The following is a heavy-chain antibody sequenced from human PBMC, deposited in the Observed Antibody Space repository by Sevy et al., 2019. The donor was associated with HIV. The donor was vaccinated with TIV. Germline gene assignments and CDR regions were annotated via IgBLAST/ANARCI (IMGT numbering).Heavy chain of an antibody. CDR1: GFIFRDYG. J-gene: IGHJ3*02. Sequence: GGSLRLSCAASGFIFRDYGMRWVRQAPGKGLEWVTFITFDGRNKNYGDSVRGRFTISRDNPKNTLYVQMNSLRDEDTAVYYCAKESLVRGIKTEAFDIWGQGTMVTVSS. CDR3: AKESLVRGIKTEAFDI. V-gene: IGHV3-30*02. CDR2: ITFDGRNK. D-gene: IGHD3-10*01.